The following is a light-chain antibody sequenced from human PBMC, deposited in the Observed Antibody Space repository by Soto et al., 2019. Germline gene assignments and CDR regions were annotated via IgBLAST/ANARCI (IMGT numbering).Light chain of an antibody. Sequence: EIVLTQSPGTLSLSPGERATLSCRASQSVSSSFLGWYQQKAGQAPRLLIYDVSSRATGIPDRFSGSGSGTDFTLIISRLEPEDFAVYYCQQYGSSPWTFGQGTKVEMK. CDR3: QQYGSSPWT. J-gene: IGKJ1*01. CDR1: QSVSSSF. V-gene: IGKV3-20*01. CDR2: DVS.